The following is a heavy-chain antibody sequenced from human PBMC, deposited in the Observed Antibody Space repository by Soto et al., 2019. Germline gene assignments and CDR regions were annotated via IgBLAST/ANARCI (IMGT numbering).Heavy chain of an antibody. Sequence: QLQLQESGSGLVKPSQTLSLTCAVSGGSISSGGYSWSWIRQPPGKGLEWIGYIYHSGSTYYNPSLKSRVTISVDRSKNQFSLKLSSVTAADTAVYYCVGTIFGVVNGSDYWGQGTLVTVSS. J-gene: IGHJ4*02. CDR1: GGSISSGGYS. CDR3: VGTIFGVVNGSDY. CDR2: IYHSGST. D-gene: IGHD3-3*01. V-gene: IGHV4-30-2*01.